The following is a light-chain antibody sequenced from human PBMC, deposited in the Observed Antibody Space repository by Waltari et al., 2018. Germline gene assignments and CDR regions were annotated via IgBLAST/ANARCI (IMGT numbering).Light chain of an antibody. Sequence: EIVLTQSPATLSLSPGARATLSCRASQSLHIYLAWYQHKPGQSPRLLIYDASKRATGVPARFSASGSETDFTLTISSLEPEDSAVYYCHQRWIWPLNFGGGTRLEIK. J-gene: IGKJ4*01. CDR3: HQRWIWPLN. V-gene: IGKV3-11*01. CDR1: QSLHIY. CDR2: DAS.